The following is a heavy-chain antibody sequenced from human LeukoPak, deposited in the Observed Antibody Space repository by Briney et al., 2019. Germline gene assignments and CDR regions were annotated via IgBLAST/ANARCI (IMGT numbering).Heavy chain of an antibody. CDR2: VKSKNDGGST. D-gene: IGHD1-1*01. CDR3: VGRPWNFDY. J-gene: IGHJ4*02. CDR1: GFTFSSYS. Sequence: SGGSLRLSCAASGFTFSSYSMNWVRQAPGKGLEWVGRVKSKNDGGSTDYAAPVKGRFFISRDDSRGTLPLEMNSLKIEDTAVYFCVGRPWNFDYWGQGTLVTVSS. V-gene: IGHV3-15*01.